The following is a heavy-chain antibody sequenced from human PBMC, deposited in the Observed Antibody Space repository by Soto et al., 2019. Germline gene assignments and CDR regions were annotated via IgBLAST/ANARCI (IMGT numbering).Heavy chain of an antibody. CDR2: IIPIFGTA. CDR1: GGTFSSYA. D-gene: IGHD2-15*01. Sequence: QVQLVQSGAEVKKPGSSVKVSCKASGGTFSSYAISWVRQAPGQGLEWMGGIIPIFGTANYAQKFQGRVKMNADESTSTAYMELSSLKSEDTAVYDCARIHMGYGGKLYYFDYWGQGTLVTVSS. J-gene: IGHJ4*02. CDR3: ARIHMGYGGKLYYFDY. V-gene: IGHV1-69*12.